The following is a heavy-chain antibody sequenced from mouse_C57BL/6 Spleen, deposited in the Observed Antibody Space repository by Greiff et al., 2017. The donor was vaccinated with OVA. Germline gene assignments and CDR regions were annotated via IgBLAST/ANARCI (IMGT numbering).Heavy chain of an antibody. CDR3: ARAGGYDAPFAY. V-gene: IGHV1-26*01. J-gene: IGHJ3*01. Sequence: EVQLQQSGPELVKPGASVKISCKASGYTFTDYYMNWVKQSHGKSLEWIGDINPNNGGTSYNQKFKGKATLTVDKSSSTAYMELRSLTSEDSAVYYCARAGGYDAPFAYWGQGTPVTVSA. D-gene: IGHD2-2*01. CDR2: INPNNGGT. CDR1: GYTFTDYY.